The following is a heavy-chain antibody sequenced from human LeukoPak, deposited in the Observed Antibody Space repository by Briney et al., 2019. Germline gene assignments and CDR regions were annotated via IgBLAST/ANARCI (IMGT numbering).Heavy chain of an antibody. CDR3: AREPMVRGYYFDY. V-gene: IGHV4-31*03. D-gene: IGHD3-10*01. J-gene: IGHJ4*02. Sequence: SQTLSLTCTVSGASISSGGYYWSWIRQHPGKGLEWIGYIYYSGSTYYNPSLKSRVTISVDTSKNQFSLKLSSVTAADTAVYYCAREPMVRGYYFDYWGQGTLVTVSS. CDR1: GASISSGGYY. CDR2: IYYSGST.